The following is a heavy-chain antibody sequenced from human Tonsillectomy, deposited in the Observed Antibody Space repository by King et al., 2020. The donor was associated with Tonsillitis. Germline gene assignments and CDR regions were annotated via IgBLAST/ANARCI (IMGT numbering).Heavy chain of an antibody. CDR3: ARLTRWLGHLDY. Sequence: VQLQESGPGLVKPSETLSLTCTVSGGSISSYYWSWIRQPPGKGLEWIGYIYYSGSTNYNPSLKSRVTISVDTSKNQFSLKLSSVTAADTAVYYCARLTRWLGHLDYWGQGTLVTVSS. D-gene: IGHD6-19*01. J-gene: IGHJ4*02. V-gene: IGHV4-59*08. CDR2: IYYSGST. CDR1: GGSISSYY.